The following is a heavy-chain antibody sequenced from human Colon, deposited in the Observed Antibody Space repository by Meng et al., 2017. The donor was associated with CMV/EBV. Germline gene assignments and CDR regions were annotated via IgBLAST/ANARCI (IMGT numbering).Heavy chain of an antibody. J-gene: IGHJ4*02. V-gene: IGHV3-21*01. CDR3: ATTIVVLPAATTDY. Sequence: GESLKISCAASGFTFTNYAMNWVRQAPGKGLEWVSSISSSSRDINYADSVKGRFTISRDNAKNSLYLQMNRLRAEDSGVYYCATTIVVLPAATTDYWGQGTLVTVSS. CDR1: GFTFTNYA. D-gene: IGHD2-15*01. CDR2: ISSSSRDI.